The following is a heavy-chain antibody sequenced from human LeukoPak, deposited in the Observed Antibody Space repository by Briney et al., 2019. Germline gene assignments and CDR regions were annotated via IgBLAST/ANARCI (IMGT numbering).Heavy chain of an antibody. CDR2: IYYSGST. Sequence: SETLSLTCTGSGGSISSYYWIWIRQPPGKGLEWIGYIYYSGSTNYNPSLKSRVTISVDSSKNQFSLKLSSVTAADTAVYYCARGIAVAGAPTVWYFDLWGRGTLVTVSS. D-gene: IGHD6-19*01. CDR1: GGSISSYY. J-gene: IGHJ2*01. CDR3: ARGIAVAGAPTVWYFDL. V-gene: IGHV4-59*08.